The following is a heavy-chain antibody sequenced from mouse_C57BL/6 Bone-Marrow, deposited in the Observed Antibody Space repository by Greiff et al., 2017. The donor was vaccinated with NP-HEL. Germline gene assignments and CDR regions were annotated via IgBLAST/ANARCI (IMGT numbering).Heavy chain of an antibody. Sequence: EVQLQQSGAELVRPGASVKLSCTASGFNIKDAYMHWVKQRPEQGLEWIGWIDPENGDTEYASKFQGKATITADTSSNTAYLQLSSLTSEDTAVYYCTTYSNYAMDYWGQGTSVTVSS. CDR1: GFNIKDAY. D-gene: IGHD2-5*01. V-gene: IGHV14-4*01. CDR2: IDPENGDT. CDR3: TTYSNYAMDY. J-gene: IGHJ4*01.